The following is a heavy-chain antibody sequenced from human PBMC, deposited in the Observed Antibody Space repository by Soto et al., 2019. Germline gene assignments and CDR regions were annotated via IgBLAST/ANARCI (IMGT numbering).Heavy chain of an antibody. Sequence: PGESLKISCKGSGYSFTGYWIGWVRQMPGKGLEWMGIIYPGDSDTRYSPSFQGQVTISADKSISTAYLQWSSLKASDTAMYYCARPAREFYYYYGMDVWGQGTTVTVSS. D-gene: IGHD3-10*01. CDR3: ARPAREFYYYYGMDV. CDR1: GYSFTGYW. CDR2: IYPGDSDT. J-gene: IGHJ6*02. V-gene: IGHV5-51*01.